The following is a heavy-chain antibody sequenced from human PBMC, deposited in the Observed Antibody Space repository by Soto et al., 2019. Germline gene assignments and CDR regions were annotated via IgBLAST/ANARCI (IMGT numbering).Heavy chain of an antibody. Sequence: GGSLRLSCAASGFTFSNAWMNWVRQAPGKGLEWVGRIKSKTDGGTTNYAAPVKGRLTISRDDSKNTLYLQMNSLKTEDTAVYYCTTQNLLGRYYYYGMDVWGQGTTVTVSS. CDR2: IKSKTDGGTT. J-gene: IGHJ6*02. CDR3: TTQNLLGRYYYYGMDV. CDR1: GFTFSNAW. D-gene: IGHD1-26*01. V-gene: IGHV3-15*07.